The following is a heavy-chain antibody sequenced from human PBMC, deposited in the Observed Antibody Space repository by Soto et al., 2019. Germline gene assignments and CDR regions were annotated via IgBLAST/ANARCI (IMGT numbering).Heavy chain of an antibody. Sequence: VRPAPGQGLEWMGIINPSGGSTSYAQKFQGRVTMTRDTSTSTVYMELSSLRSEDTAVYYCARVSGDYSNYSLLYWGQGTLVTVSS. CDR3: ARVSGDYSNYSLLY. D-gene: IGHD4-4*01. CDR2: INPSGGST. J-gene: IGHJ4*02. V-gene: IGHV1-46*03.